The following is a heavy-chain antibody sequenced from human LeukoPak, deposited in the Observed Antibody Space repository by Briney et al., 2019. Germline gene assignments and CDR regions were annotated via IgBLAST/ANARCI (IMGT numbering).Heavy chain of an antibody. CDR1: GDSFTSYW. J-gene: IGHJ4*02. CDR2: IYPGDSDT. V-gene: IGHV5-51*01. D-gene: IGHD3-3*01. Sequence: GESLKISCKGSGDSFTSYWIGWVRQMPGKGLEWMGIIYPGDSDTRYSPSFQGQVTISADKSITTAYLQWSSLKASDTAMYYCARRDYDFWSGYYVYYFDYWGQGTLVTVSS. CDR3: ARRDYDFWSGYYVYYFDY.